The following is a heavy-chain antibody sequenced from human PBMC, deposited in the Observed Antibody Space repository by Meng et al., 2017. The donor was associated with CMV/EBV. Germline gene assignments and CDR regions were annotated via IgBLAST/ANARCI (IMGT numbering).Heavy chain of an antibody. D-gene: IGHD5-24*01. CDR1: GGTFSSYA. Sequence: SVKVSCKASGGTFSSYAISWVRQAPGQGLEWMGGIIPILGIANYAQKFQGRVTITTDESTSTAYMELSSLRSEDTAVYYCARVEMATSIRDHYGMDVWGQGTTVTVSS. CDR2: IIPILGIA. J-gene: IGHJ6*02. CDR3: ARVEMATSIRDHYGMDV. V-gene: IGHV1-69*10.